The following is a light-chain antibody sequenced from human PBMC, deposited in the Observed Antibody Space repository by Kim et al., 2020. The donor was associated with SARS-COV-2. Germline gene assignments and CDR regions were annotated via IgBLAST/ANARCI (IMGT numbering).Light chain of an antibody. CDR1: SLRSYY. CDR2: GKN. V-gene: IGLV3-19*01. Sequence: VALGQKVRITCQGDSLRSYYTTWFQQKPGQAPIVVVYGKNNRPSGIPARFSGSSSGNTASLTITGTQAGDEADYYYNSRDNNDNVLFGGGTRLTVL. CDR3: NSRDNNDNVL. J-gene: IGLJ2*01.